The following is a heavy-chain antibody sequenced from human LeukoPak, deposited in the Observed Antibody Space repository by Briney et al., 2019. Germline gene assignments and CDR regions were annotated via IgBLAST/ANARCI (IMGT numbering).Heavy chain of an antibody. CDR2: IYYSGST. V-gene: IGHV4-59*01. CDR3: ARLQLLFDLYAFDI. CDR1: GGSISSYY. J-gene: IGHJ3*02. D-gene: IGHD2-2*01. Sequence: SETLSLTCTVSGGSISSYYWSWIRQPPGKGLEWIGYIYYSGSTNYNPSLKSRVTISVDTSKNQFSLKLSSVTAADTAVYYCARLQLLFDLYAFDIWGRGTMVTVSS.